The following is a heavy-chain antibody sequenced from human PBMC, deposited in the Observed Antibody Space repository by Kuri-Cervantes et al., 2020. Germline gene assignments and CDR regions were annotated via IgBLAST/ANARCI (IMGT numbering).Heavy chain of an antibody. J-gene: IGHJ6*03. CDR2: INWNGGST. CDR1: GFTFDDYG. V-gene: IGHV3-20*01. Sequence: GESLKISCAASGFTFDDYGMSWVRQAPGKGLEWVSGINWNGGSTGYADSVKGRFTISRDNAKKTLYLQMNNVRAEDTAVYHCAKVALSDYGYDYHYMDVWDKGTTVTVSS. CDR3: AKVALSDYGYDYHYMDV. D-gene: IGHD4-17*01.